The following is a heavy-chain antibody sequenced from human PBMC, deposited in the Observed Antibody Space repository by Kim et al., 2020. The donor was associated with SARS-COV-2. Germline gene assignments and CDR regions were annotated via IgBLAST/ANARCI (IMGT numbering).Heavy chain of an antibody. D-gene: IGHD6-19*01. V-gene: IGHV4-4*02. CDR3: ARWQQWLVYY. Sequence: STNYNPSLKSRVTISVDKSKNQFSLKLSSVTAADTAVYYCARWQQWLVYYWGQGTLVTVSS. CDR2: ST. J-gene: IGHJ4*02.